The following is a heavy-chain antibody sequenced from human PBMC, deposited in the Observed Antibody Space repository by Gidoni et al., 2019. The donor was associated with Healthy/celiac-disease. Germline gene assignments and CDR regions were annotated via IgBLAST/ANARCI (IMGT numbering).Heavy chain of an antibody. CDR2: INTNTGNP. V-gene: IGHV7-4-1*02. CDR1: GYTFTSYA. CDR3: ARVVVPAAIAAFEI. J-gene: IGHJ3*02. Sequence: HVQLAQSGFESNKPGASVHVSCTASGYTFTSYAMNWVRQAPGQVLEWMGWINTNTGNPTYAQGFTGRFVFSVDTSVSTAYLQNSSLKAEDTAVYCCARVVVPAAIAAFEIWGQGRMVTVSS. D-gene: IGHD2-2*02.